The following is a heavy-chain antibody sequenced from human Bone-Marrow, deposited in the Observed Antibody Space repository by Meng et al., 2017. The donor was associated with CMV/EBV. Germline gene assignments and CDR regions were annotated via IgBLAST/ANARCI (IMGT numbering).Heavy chain of an antibody. D-gene: IGHD2-2*01. CDR2: MNPNSGNT. Sequence: ASVKVSCKASGYTFTSYDINWVRQATGQGLEWMGWMNPNSGNTGYAQKFQGRVTMTRNTSISTAYMELSSLRSEDTAVYYCAREVQGCSSTSCFDWFDPWGQGTLVTVSS. CDR1: GYTFTSYD. J-gene: IGHJ5*02. CDR3: AREVQGCSSTSCFDWFDP. V-gene: IGHV1-8*01.